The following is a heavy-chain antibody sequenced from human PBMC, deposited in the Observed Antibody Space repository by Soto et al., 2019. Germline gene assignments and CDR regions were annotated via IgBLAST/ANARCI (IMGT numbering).Heavy chain of an antibody. J-gene: IGHJ5*02. Sequence: SETLSLTCAVYGGSFSGYYWSWIRQPPGKGLEWIGEINHSGSTNYNPSLKSRVTISVDTSKNQFSLKLSSVTAADTAVYYCARNMVRGVIINCRFDPWGQGTLVTVSS. CDR2: INHSGST. V-gene: IGHV4-34*01. CDR3: ARNMVRGVIINCRFDP. D-gene: IGHD3-10*01. CDR1: GGSFSGYY.